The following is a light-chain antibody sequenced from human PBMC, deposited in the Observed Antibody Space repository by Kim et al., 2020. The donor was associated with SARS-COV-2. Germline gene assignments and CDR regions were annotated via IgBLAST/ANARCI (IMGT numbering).Light chain of an antibody. J-gene: IGKJ1*01. Sequence: VSPEERATRSWRASQRVSSKVAWDQQKPGQAPRLLIYGASTRATGIPARFTGRGSGTEFTLTISSLQSEDFGVYYCQQYKNWRTLGQGTKVDIK. CDR3: QQYKNWRT. CDR1: QRVSSK. V-gene: IGKV3-15*01. CDR2: GAS.